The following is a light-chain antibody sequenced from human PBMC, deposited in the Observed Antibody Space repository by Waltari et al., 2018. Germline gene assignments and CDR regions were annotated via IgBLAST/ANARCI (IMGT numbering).Light chain of an antibody. CDR3: QMYVRLPVT. V-gene: IGKV3-20*01. J-gene: IGKJ1*01. CDR1: QSVGRA. CDR2: DAS. Sequence: EIVLTQSPGTLALSPGERATLSCGASQSVGRALDWYQQKPGQAPRLLIYDASSRATGISDKFSGSGSGTDFSLTISRVEPEDFAVYCCQMYVRLPVTFGQGTKVEVK.